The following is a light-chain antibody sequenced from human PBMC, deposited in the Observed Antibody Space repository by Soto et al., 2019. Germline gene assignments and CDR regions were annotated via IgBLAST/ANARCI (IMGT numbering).Light chain of an antibody. CDR3: QQYAPSPAIT. CDR1: QSVSSNY. J-gene: IGKJ5*01. CDR2: GVS. V-gene: IGKV3-20*01. Sequence: ETVLTQSPGTLSLSPGERATLSCRASQSVSSNYLVGYQQKPGQAPRLLISGVSPRATGIPDRFSGSGSGTDFTLTISRLEPEDVAVYYCQQYAPSPAITFGQGTRVEIK.